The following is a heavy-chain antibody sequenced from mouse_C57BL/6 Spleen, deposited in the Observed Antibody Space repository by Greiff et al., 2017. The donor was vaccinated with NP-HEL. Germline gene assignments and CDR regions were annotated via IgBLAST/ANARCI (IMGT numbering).Heavy chain of an antibody. CDR2: ISSGSSTI. D-gene: IGHD2-2*01. CDR1: GFTFSDYG. J-gene: IGHJ3*01. CDR3: ARPEGYDACAD. Sequence: EVQLVESGGGLVKPGGSLKLSCAASGFTFSDYGMHWVRQAPEKGLEWVAYISSGSSTIYYADTVKGRFTISRDNAKNTLFLQMTSLRAEDTAMYYGARPEGYDACADWGQGTLVTVSA. V-gene: IGHV5-17*01.